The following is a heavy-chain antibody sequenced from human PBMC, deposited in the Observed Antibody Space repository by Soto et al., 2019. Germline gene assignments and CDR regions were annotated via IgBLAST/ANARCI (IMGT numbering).Heavy chain of an antibody. J-gene: IGHJ5*02. CDR1: GFTVSSNY. CDR3: ARGRDCGGDCPNWFDP. Sequence: EVQLVESGGGLVQPGGSLRLSCAASGFTVSSNYMSWVRQAPGKGLEWVSVIYSGGSTYYADSVKGRFTISRHNSKKTLYLQMNSLRAEDTAVYYCARGRDCGGDCPNWFDPWGQGTLVTVSS. V-gene: IGHV3-53*04. CDR2: IYSGGST. D-gene: IGHD2-21*02.